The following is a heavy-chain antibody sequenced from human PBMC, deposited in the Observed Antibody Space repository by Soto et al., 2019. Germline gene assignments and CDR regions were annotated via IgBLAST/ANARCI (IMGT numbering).Heavy chain of an antibody. J-gene: IGHJ3*01. CDR3: ARGPEYGGNSDAFDV. CDR1: GGTFRTES. Sequence: QVHLVQSGAEGKKPGSSVKVSCKYSGGTFRTESINWVRQAPGQGLEWMGGILPFFGTADYAPRLQGRVTITADGATTAAYRELSSLTSPDTAVYFCARGPEYGGNSDAFDVWGQGTMVTVSS. V-gene: IGHV1-69*13. CDR2: ILPFFGTA. D-gene: IGHD4-17*01.